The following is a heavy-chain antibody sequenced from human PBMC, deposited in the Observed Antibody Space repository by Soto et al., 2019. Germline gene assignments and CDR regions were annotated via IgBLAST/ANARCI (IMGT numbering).Heavy chain of an antibody. J-gene: IGHJ4*02. Sequence: QVHVVESGGGLVKPGGSLRLSCAASGFTFSDYYMSWIRQAPGKGLEWLSYSSDSGTFTRYADSVKGRFSISRDNAKNSLYLQINSLRGEDTAIYYCARSGDNYNLLDYWGQGTPVTVSS. V-gene: IGHV3-11*06. CDR3: ARSGDNYNLLDY. CDR2: SSDSGTFT. D-gene: IGHD1-1*01. CDR1: GFTFSDYY.